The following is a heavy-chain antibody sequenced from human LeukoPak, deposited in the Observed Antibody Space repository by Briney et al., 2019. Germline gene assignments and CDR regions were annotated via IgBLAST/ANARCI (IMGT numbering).Heavy chain of an antibody. Sequence: PSETLSLTCTVSGGSISSYYWSWIRQPPGKGLEWIGYIYYSGSTNYNPSLKTRVTISVDTSKNQFSLKLSSVTAADTALHFCARHSPGVGTSFVHWGQGTLVTVSS. D-gene: IGHD2-2*01. J-gene: IGHJ4*02. CDR3: ARHSPGVGTSFVH. CDR1: GGSISSYY. CDR2: IYYSGST. V-gene: IGHV4-59*08.